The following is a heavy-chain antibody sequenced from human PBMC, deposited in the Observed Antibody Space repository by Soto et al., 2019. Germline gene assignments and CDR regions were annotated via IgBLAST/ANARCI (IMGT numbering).Heavy chain of an antibody. CDR2: IIPNFGTA. CDR3: LSSGYTYYYYGMDV. J-gene: IGHJ6*02. D-gene: IGHD3-22*01. V-gene: IGHV1-69*13. CDR1: GGTFSSYA. Sequence: GASVKVSCKASGGTFSSYAISWVRQAPGQGLEWMGGIIPNFGTANYAQKFQGRVTITADESTSTAYMELSSLRSEDTAVYYCLSSGYTYYYYGMDVWGQGTTVTVSS.